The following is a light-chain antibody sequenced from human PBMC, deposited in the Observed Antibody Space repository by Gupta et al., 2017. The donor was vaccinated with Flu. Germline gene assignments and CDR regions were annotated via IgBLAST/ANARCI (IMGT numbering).Light chain of an antibody. CDR2: DVT. CDR3: CSFAGTFYV. Sequence: QSVTISYTGTTSDVGSYHYVSWYQHHPLKAPKLIIYDVTKRPSGVPDRFSGSKSGYTASLTISGLQADDEGYYYCCSFAGTFYVFGTGTEVSVL. J-gene: IGLJ1*01. CDR1: TSDVGSYHY. V-gene: IGLV2-11*01.